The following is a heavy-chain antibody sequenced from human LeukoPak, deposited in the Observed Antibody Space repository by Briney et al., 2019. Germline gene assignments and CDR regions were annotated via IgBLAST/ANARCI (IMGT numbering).Heavy chain of an antibody. Sequence: PGGSLRLSCAASGFTSSSYWMHWVRQAPGKGLVWVSRINSDGSSTSYADSVKGRFTISRDNAKNTLYLQMNSLRAEDTAVYYCARGPTHGDYVNYWGQGTLVTVSS. CDR1: GFTSSSYW. CDR3: ARGPTHGDYVNY. D-gene: IGHD4-17*01. V-gene: IGHV3-74*01. J-gene: IGHJ4*02. CDR2: INSDGSST.